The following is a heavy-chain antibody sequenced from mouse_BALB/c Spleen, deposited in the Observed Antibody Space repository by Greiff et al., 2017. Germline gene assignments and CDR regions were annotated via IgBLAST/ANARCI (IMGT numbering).Heavy chain of an antibody. CDR2: IWAGGST. CDR3: ARESLTTVVAEDAMDY. Sequence: VQLQESGPGLVAPSQSLSITCTVSGFSLTSYGVHWVRQPPGKGLEWLGVIWAGGSTTYNSALMSRLSISKDNSKSQVFLKMNSLQTDDTAMYYCARESLTTVVAEDAMDYWGQGTSVTVSS. V-gene: IGHV2-9*02. J-gene: IGHJ4*01. CDR1: GFSLTSYG. D-gene: IGHD1-1*01.